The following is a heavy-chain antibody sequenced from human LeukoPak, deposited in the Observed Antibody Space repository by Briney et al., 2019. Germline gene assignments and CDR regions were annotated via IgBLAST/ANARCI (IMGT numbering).Heavy chain of an antibody. D-gene: IGHD4-17*01. J-gene: IGHJ4*02. CDR2: ISGRGGNT. Sequence: GGSLRLSCAASGFTFSTYAMNWVRQAPGKGLEWVSVISGRGGNTYYADSVRGRFTISRDNSKNTLYLQMDSLRVEDTAVYYCAKDGGDYGDYWEAFSYWGQGTLVTVSS. V-gene: IGHV3-23*01. CDR3: AKDGGDYGDYWEAFSY. CDR1: GFTFSTYA.